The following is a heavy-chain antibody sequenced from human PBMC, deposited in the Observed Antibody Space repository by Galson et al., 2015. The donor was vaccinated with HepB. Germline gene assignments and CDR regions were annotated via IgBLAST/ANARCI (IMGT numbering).Heavy chain of an antibody. J-gene: IGHJ4*02. CDR1: GDSVSSNNAA. D-gene: IGHD2-8*01. CDR2: TYYRSQWHS. V-gene: IGHV6-1*01. Sequence: CAISGDSVSSNNAAWTWIRQSPSRGLEWLGRTYYRSQWHSDYAAFVRSRITINPDTSKNQFYLQLNSVTPEDTAVYYCARAYCSNGICPGFDYWGQGTLVTVSS. CDR3: ARAYCSNGICPGFDY.